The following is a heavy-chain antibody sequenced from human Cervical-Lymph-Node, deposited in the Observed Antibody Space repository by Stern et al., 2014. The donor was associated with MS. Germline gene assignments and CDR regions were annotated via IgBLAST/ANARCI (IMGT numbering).Heavy chain of an antibody. CDR2: IWYDGSNK. D-gene: IGHD2-15*01. V-gene: IGHV3-33*01. CDR3: ARDRHDLGYCSGGSCYLPDY. J-gene: IGHJ4*02. Sequence: VQLVESGGGVVQPGRSLRLSCAASGFTFSSYGMHWVRQAPGKGLEWVAVIWYDGSNKYYADSVKGRFTISRYNSKNTLYLQMNSLRAEDTAVYYCARDRHDLGYCSGGSCYLPDYWGQGTLVTVSS. CDR1: GFTFSSYG.